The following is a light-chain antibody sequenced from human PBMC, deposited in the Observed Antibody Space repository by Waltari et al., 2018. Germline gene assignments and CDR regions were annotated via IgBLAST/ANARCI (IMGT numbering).Light chain of an antibody. CDR1: QSVTWK. V-gene: IGKV3-15*01. Sequence: EIVMTQSPATLSVAPGDRAPLSCRASQSVTWKVGVYQQKPGQAPRLLIYGTSPRATGIPARFSGSGSGTEFTLTINSLQSEDFAVYHCHQYNEWPYTFAEGTKLEL. CDR3: HQYNEWPYT. CDR2: GTS. J-gene: IGKJ2*01.